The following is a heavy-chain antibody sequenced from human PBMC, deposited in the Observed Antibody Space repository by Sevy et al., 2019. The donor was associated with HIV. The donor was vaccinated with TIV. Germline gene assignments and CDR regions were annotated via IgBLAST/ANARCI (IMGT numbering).Heavy chain of an antibody. D-gene: IGHD6-19*01. CDR3: ARDLLPLATSGWYFDY. V-gene: IGHV3-30-3*01. CDR1: GFTFSSYA. CDR2: ISYDGSNK. J-gene: IGHJ4*02. Sequence: GGSLRLSCAASGFTFSSYAMHWVRQAPGKGLEWVAVISYDGSNKYYADSVKGRFTISRDNSKNKPYLQMNSLRAEDTAVYYCARDLLPLATSGWYFDYWGQGTLVTVSS.